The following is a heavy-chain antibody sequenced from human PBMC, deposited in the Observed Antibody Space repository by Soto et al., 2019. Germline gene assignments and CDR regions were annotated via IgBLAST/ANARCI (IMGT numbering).Heavy chain of an antibody. CDR3: AREDETNYGDYYYYYGMDV. J-gene: IGHJ6*02. Sequence: ASVKVSCKASGYTFTSYDIDWVRQATGQGLEWMGWMNPNSGNTGYAQKFQGRVTMTRNTSISTAYMELSSLRSEDTAVYYCAREDETNYGDYYYYYGMDVWGQGTTVTVSS. CDR1: GYTFTSYD. D-gene: IGHD4-17*01. V-gene: IGHV1-8*01. CDR2: MNPNSGNT.